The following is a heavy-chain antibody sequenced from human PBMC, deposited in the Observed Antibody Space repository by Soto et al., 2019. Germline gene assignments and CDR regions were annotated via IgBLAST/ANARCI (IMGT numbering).Heavy chain of an antibody. CDR2: ISYDGTNK. D-gene: IGHD4-17*01. V-gene: IGHV3-30*18. Sequence: QVQLVESWGGEVQPGRSLTISCAASGFTFSTYGMHWVRQTPGKGLEWVAVISYDGTNKFYSDSVKGRFTISRDNFTNTLTLQMNSLRADDTAVYSCAKDLQSYGDYDYYCYGMDVWGLGTRVTVSS. J-gene: IGHJ6*02. CDR3: AKDLQSYGDYDYYCYGMDV. CDR1: GFTFSTYG.